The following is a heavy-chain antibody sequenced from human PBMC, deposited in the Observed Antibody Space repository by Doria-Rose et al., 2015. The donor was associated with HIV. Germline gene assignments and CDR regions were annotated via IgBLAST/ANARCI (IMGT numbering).Heavy chain of an antibody. D-gene: IGHD6-13*01. CDR1: GVSLSSPGMG. CDR2: LFSDDER. Sequence: QVTLKESGPVLVKPTGTLTLTCTVSGVSLSSPGMGVSWIRQPPGKALEWLAHLFSDDERSYRTSLKSRLTISSGTSKSQVFLTMTDMDPVDTATYYCARIKSSRWYHKYYFDFWGQGTLVIVSA. V-gene: IGHV2-26*01. J-gene: IGHJ4*02. CDR3: ARIKSSRWYHKYYFDF.